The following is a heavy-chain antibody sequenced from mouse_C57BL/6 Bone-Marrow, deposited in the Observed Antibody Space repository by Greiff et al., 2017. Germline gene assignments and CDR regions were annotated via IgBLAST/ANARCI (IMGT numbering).Heavy chain of an antibody. CDR2: IYPGDGDT. Sequence: VMLVESGAELVKPGASVKISCKASGYAFSSYWMNWVKQRPGKGLEWIGEIYPGDGDTNYNGKFKGKATLTADKSSSTAYMQLSSLTSEDSAVFLYASIGSSGRDYWGRGTSLTVSS. V-gene: IGHV1-80*01. D-gene: IGHD3-2*02. CDR1: GYAFSSYW. CDR3: ASIGSSGRDY. J-gene: IGHJ2*03.